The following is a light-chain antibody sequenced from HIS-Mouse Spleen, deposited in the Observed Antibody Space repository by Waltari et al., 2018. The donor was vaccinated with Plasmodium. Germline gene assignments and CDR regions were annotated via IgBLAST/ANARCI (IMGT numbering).Light chain of an antibody. CDR1: KLGDKY. Sequence: SYELTQPPSVSVSLGQTASITCSGDKLGDKYACWYQQKPGQSPVLVIYQDSKRPSGSPERFSCSNSGNTATLTIGGTQAMDEADYYCQAWDSSTAVFGGGTKLTVL. J-gene: IGLJ2*01. CDR2: QDS. V-gene: IGLV3-1*01. CDR3: QAWDSSTAV.